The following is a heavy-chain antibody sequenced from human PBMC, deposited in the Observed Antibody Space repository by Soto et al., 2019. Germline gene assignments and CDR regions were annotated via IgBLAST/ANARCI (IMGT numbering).Heavy chain of an antibody. Sequence: QLQLQESGPGLVKPSETLSLTCTVSGGSISSSSYYWGWIRQPPGKGLEWIGSIYYSGSTYYNPSLKSRVTISVDTSKNQFSLKLSSVTAADTAVYYCARLGGSGFVDYWGQGTLVTVSS. CDR1: GGSISSSSYY. V-gene: IGHV4-39*01. CDR2: IYYSGST. J-gene: IGHJ4*02. D-gene: IGHD3-10*01. CDR3: ARLGGSGFVDY.